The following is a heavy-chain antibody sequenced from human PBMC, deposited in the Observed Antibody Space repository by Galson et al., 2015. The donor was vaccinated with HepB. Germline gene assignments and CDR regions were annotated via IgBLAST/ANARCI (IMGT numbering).Heavy chain of an antibody. J-gene: IGHJ4*02. CDR3: ARRRTTYYFDY. Sequence: SLRLSCAASEFIFSNYVMSWVRQAPGKGLEWVSVISGNSGSTYYADSVKGRFTISRDNSKNTLYLQMNSLRAEDTAVYFCARRRTTYYFDYWGQGTLVTVSS. CDR2: ISGNSGST. V-gene: IGHV3-23*01. D-gene: IGHD1-1*01. CDR1: EFIFSNYV.